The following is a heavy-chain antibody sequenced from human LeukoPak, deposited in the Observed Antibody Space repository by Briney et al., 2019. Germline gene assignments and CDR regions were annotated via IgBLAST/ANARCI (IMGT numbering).Heavy chain of an antibody. CDR2: INQDGSEK. V-gene: IGHV3-7*01. D-gene: IGHD2-2*01. CDR1: GFTFSNYW. Sequence: GGALRLSCAASGFTFSNYWMTWVRQAPGKGLEWVANINQDGSEKSYVDSVKGRFPISRENAKNSLYLQMNSLRPEATAVYYCARDLDIILGVTRDAYDIWGQATMATVS. J-gene: IGHJ3*02. CDR3: ARDLDIILGVTRDAYDI.